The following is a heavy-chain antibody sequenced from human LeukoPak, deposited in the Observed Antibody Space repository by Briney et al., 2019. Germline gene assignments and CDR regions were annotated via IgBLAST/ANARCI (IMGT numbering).Heavy chain of an antibody. Sequence: PGRSLRLSCAASGFTFDDYAMHWVRQAPGKGVEWVSGISWNSGSIGYADSVKGRFTISRDNAKNSLYLQMNSLRAEDTAVYYCAREYSSASGVDYWGQGTLVTVSS. D-gene: IGHD6-6*01. CDR2: ISWNSGSI. V-gene: IGHV3-9*01. CDR1: GFTFDDYA. CDR3: AREYSSASGVDY. J-gene: IGHJ4*02.